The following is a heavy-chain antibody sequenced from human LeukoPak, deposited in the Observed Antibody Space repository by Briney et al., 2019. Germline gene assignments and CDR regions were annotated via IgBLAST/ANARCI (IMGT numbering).Heavy chain of an antibody. CDR2: INHSGST. V-gene: IGHV4-34*01. Sequence: SETLSLACAVYGGSFSSYYWSWIRQPPGKGLEWIGEINHSGSTNYNPSLKSRVTISVDTSKNQFSLKLSSVTAADTAVYYCARGSPATYNWFDPWGQGTLVAVSS. CDR1: GGSFSSYY. J-gene: IGHJ5*02. CDR3: ARGSPATYNWFDP.